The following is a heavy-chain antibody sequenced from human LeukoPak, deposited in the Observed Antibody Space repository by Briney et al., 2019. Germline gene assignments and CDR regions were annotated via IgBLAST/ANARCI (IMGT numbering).Heavy chain of an antibody. D-gene: IGHD2-15*01. V-gene: IGHV4-39*07. Sequence: SETLTLTCTVSGASINIYTYYWGWIRQPPGKGLEWIGSVSYSGSPYYNPSLKSRVTISVDTSKNQFFLKLSSVTAADTAVYYCARGDCSSDGSCYSDYWGQGTLVTVSS. CDR3: ARGDCSSDGSCYSDY. CDR2: VSYSGSP. J-gene: IGHJ4*02. CDR1: GASINIYTYY.